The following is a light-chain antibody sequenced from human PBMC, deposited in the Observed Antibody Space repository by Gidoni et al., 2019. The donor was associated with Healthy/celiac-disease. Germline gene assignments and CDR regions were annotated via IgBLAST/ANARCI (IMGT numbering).Light chain of an antibody. CDR2: GTS. CDR3: QQYGSSPWT. CDR1: QSVSSSY. V-gene: IGKV3-20*01. J-gene: IGKJ1*01. Sequence: EIVLTQSPGTLSLSPGERATLSCRASQSVSSSYLAWYQQKPGQSPRLLICGTSSRATGIPDRFSGSGSGTDFTLTISRLEPEDFAVYYCQQYGSSPWTFXXXTKVEIK.